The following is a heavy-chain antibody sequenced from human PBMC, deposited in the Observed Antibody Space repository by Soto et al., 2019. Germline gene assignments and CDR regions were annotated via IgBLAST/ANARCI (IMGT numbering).Heavy chain of an antibody. CDR2: IYYSGST. D-gene: IGHD3-10*01. CDR3: ARDRPSLWFGNMDV. J-gene: IGHJ6*03. CDR1: GGSISSSSYY. Sequence: QLQLQESGPGLVKPSETLSLTCTVSGGSISSSSYYWGWIRQPPGKGLEWIGSIYYSGSTYYNPSLKSRVTISVDTSKNQYSLKLRSVTAADTAGYYCARDRPSLWFGNMDVWGKGTTVTVSS. V-gene: IGHV4-39*02.